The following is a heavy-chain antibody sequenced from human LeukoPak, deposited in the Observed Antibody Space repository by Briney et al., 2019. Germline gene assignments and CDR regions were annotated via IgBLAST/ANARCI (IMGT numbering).Heavy chain of an antibody. CDR3: AKTPRGVITSTYYFDY. CDR1: GFTFSSYA. D-gene: IGHD3-10*01. CDR2: ISGSGGST. J-gene: IGHJ4*02. V-gene: IGHV3-23*01. Sequence: GGSLRLSCAASGFTFSSYAMSWVRQAPGKGLEWVSAISGSGGSTYYADSVKGRFTISRDNSKNTLYLQMNSLRAEDTAVYYCAKTPRGVITSTYYFDYWGQGTLVTVSS.